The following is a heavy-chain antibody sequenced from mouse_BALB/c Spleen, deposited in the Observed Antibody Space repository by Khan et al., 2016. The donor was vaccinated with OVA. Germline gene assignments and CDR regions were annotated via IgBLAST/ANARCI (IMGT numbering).Heavy chain of an antibody. Sequence: QVQLKESGPGLVAPSQSLSITCTISGFSLTSYAVHWVRQPPGKGLEWLVVIWSDGTTTYNSALKTRLSISKDNSKNQVFLKMNSLQTDDTAMYYCARHDYYGYVAMDYWGQGTSVTVSS. CDR3: ARHDYYGYVAMDY. D-gene: IGHD1-2*01. CDR1: GFSLTSYA. CDR2: IWSDGTT. J-gene: IGHJ4*01. V-gene: IGHV2-6-1*01.